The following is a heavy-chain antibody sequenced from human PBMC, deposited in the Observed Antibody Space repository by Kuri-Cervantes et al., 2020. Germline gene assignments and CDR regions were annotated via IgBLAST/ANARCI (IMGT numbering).Heavy chain of an antibody. CDR3: AKGVRGSGYWFDY. CDR2: ISYDGSNK. D-gene: IGHD3-22*01. CDR1: GFTFSSYA. J-gene: IGHJ4*02. V-gene: IGHV3-30-3*01. Sequence: GESLKISCAASGFTFSSYAMHWVRQAPGKGLEWVAVISYDGSNKYYADSVKGRFTISRDNSKNTLYLQMNSLRAEDTAVYYCAKGVRGSGYWFDYWGQGTLVTVSS.